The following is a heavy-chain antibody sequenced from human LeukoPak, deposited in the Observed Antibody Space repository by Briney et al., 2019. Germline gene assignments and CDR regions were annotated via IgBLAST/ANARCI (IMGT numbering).Heavy chain of an antibody. CDR1: GGTFSSYA. CDR3: ATLPYYGSGSSGGRYFDY. V-gene: IGHV1-69*01. CDR2: IIPIFGTA. J-gene: IGHJ4*02. Sequence: ASVKVSCKASGGTFSSYAISWVRQAPGQGLEWMGGIIPIFGTANYAQKFQGRVTITADESTSTAYMELSSLRSEDTAVYYCATLPYYGSGSSGGRYFDYWGQGTLVTVSS. D-gene: IGHD3-10*01.